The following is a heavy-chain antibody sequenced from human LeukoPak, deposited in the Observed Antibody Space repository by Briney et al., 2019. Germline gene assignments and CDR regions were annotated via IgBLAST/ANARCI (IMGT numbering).Heavy chain of an antibody. CDR2: ISSSGSTI. J-gene: IGHJ4*02. CDR3: AKSPAAVGTYFDY. CDR1: GFTFSDYY. V-gene: IGHV3-11*04. D-gene: IGHD2-2*01. Sequence: GGSLRLSCAASGFTFSDYYMSWIRLAPGKGLEWVSYISSSGSTIYYADSVKGRFTISRDNAENSLYVQMNSLRAEDTAVYYCAKSPAAVGTYFDYWGQGTLVTVSS.